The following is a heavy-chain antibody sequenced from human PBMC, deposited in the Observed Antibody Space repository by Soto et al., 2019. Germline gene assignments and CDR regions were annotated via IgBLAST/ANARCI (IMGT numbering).Heavy chain of an antibody. J-gene: IGHJ6*02. D-gene: IGHD3-10*01. Sequence: SQTLSLTCAISGDSVSSNSAAWNWIRQSPSRGLEWLGRTYYRSKWYNDYAVSVKSRVTINPDTSKNQFSLQLNSVTPEDTAVYYCARSRVAEVVVQGVIIRLASDYYYYGMDVWGQGTTVTVSS. V-gene: IGHV6-1*01. CDR3: ARSRVAEVVVQGVIIRLASDYYYYGMDV. CDR2: TYYRSKWYN. CDR1: GDSVSSNSAA.